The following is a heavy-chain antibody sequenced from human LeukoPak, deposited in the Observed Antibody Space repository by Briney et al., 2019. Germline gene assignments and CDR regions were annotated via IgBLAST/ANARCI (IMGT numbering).Heavy chain of an antibody. CDR2: ISPDGSTT. Sequence: GGSLRLSCAASGFTFSSYWMHWVRQAPGKGLVWVSRISPDGSTTGHADSVKGRFTTSRDNAKNTLFLQMNSLRAEDTAVYYCARPHSTNGMDVRGQGTTVTVSS. V-gene: IGHV3-74*01. CDR1: GFTFSSYW. J-gene: IGHJ6*02. CDR3: ARPHSTNGMDV.